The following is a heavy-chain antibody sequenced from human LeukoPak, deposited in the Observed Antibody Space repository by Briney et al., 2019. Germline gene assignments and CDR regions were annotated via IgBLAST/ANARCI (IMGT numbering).Heavy chain of an antibody. CDR1: GFTFSSYA. D-gene: IGHD6-6*01. CDR2: ISGSGGST. J-gene: IGHJ5*02. Sequence: GGSLRLSCAASGFTFSSYAMSWVRQAPGKGLEWVSAISGSGGSTYYADSVKGRFTISRDNSKNTLYLQMNSLRAEDTAVYYCAKPGRTGNSSSGWFDPWGQGTLVTVSS. CDR3: AKPGRTGNSSSGWFDP. V-gene: IGHV3-23*01.